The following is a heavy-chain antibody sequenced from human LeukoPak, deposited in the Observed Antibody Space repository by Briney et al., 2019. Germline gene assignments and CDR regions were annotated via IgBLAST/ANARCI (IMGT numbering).Heavy chain of an antibody. Sequence: GGSLSLSCAASGFTFSDYAMSWVRQAPGKGLEWVSSISGSGTSTYYADSVKGRFTISRDNSKNTLSLQMNSLRAEDTALYYCAKYTSGWVNDYWGQGTLVTVSS. D-gene: IGHD6-19*01. V-gene: IGHV3-23*01. CDR2: ISGSGTST. J-gene: IGHJ4*02. CDR1: GFTFSDYA. CDR3: AKYTSGWVNDY.